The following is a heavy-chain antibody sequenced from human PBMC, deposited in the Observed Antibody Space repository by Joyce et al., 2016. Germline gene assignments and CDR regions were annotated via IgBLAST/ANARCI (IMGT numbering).Heavy chain of an antibody. V-gene: IGHV4-61*01. D-gene: IGHD3-9*01. J-gene: IGHJ4*02. CDR2: IYSSGTT. CDR1: GGSVSSGNSY. CDR3: ARDSYGNWLFDS. Sequence: QVQLQESGPGLAQPSETLSLTCTVSGGSVSSGNSYWSLVRQTPGKGLQWIGYIYSSGTTSYNPSLRSRVTISLDTSKNQFSLSLTSVTAADTAVYYCARDSYGNWLFDSWGQGTLVTVSS.